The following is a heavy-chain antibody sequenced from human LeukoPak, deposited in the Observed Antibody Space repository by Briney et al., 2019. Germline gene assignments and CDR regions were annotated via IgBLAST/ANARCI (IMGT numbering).Heavy chain of an antibody. V-gene: IGHV1-3*01. D-gene: IGHD2-21*02. CDR1: GYIFTDYA. Sequence: GASVKVSCKASGYIFTDYAILWVRQAPGQRLEWLGWINAGNGNTKYSQNFQGRVTPTRDTSATTASMEMNSLRSEDTALYYCARGRWSATTASYYLDFWGLGTLVTVSS. J-gene: IGHJ4*02. CDR2: INAGNGNT. CDR3: ARGRWSATTASYYLDF.